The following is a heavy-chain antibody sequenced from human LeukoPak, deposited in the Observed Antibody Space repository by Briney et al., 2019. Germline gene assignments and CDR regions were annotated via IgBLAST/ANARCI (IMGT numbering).Heavy chain of an antibody. V-gene: IGHV3-53*01. CDR3: AREVVVVAATLLDYFDY. CDR1: GFTVSSNY. D-gene: IGHD2-15*01. CDR2: IYSGGST. J-gene: IGHJ4*02. Sequence: GGSLRLSCAASGFTVSSNYMSWVRQAPGKGLEWVSVIYSGGSTYYADSVKGRFTISRDNSKNTLYLQMNSLRAEDTAVYYCAREVVVVAATLLDYFDYWGQGTLVTVSS.